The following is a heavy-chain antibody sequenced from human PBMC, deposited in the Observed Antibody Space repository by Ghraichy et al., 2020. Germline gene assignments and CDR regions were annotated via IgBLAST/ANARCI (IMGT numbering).Heavy chain of an antibody. Sequence: LSLTCAASGFTFSSYEMNWVRQAPGKGLEWVSYISESGSTIYYADSVKGRFTISRDNAKNSLYLQMNSLRVEDTAVYYCATELDYFDYWGQGTLVTVSS. J-gene: IGHJ4*02. D-gene: IGHD1-1*01. CDR1: GFTFSSYE. V-gene: IGHV3-48*03. CDR3: ATELDYFDY. CDR2: ISESGSTI.